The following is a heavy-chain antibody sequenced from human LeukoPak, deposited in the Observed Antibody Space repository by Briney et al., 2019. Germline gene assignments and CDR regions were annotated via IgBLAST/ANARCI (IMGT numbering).Heavy chain of an antibody. J-gene: IGHJ3*02. V-gene: IGHV1-18*01. CDR1: GYTFTSYG. CDR2: ISAYNGNT. Sequence: ASVKVSCKASGYTFTSYGISWVRQAPGQGLEWMGWISAYNGNTNYAQKLQGRVTMTTDTSTSTAYMELRSLRSDDTAVYYCARTQQLVPAWAFDIWGQGTMVTVSS. CDR3: ARTQQLVPAWAFDI. D-gene: IGHD6-13*01.